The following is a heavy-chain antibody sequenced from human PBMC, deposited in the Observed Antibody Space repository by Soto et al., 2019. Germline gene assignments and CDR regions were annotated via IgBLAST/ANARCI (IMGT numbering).Heavy chain of an antibody. CDR3: AKQIYGGNS. CDR2: IRSKANNYAT. CDR1: GFTFSTSA. Sequence: EMQLVESGGGLVQPGGSLRLSCATSGFTFSTSAMHWVRQVSGKGLEWIARIRSKANNYATTYAPSVKGRFTISRDDSDNTVYLHMNSLKIEDTAIYYCAKQIYGGNSWGQGTLVTVSA. J-gene: IGHJ4*02. D-gene: IGHD2-21*02. V-gene: IGHV3-73*02.